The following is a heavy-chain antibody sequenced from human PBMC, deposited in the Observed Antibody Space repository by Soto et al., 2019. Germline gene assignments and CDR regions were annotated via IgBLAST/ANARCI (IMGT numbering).Heavy chain of an antibody. Sequence: QVQLVQSGAEEKKPGASVKVSCKASGYTFTSYAMHWVRQAPGQRLEGMGWINAGNGHTKYSQKFQGRVTITRDASASTAYMALSRLRSEVPAVYYCARGSGNFSWDDYWGQGTLVTVSS. CDR3: ARGSGNFSWDDY. D-gene: IGHD3-22*01. V-gene: IGHV1-3*05. CDR1: GYTFTSYA. J-gene: IGHJ4*02. CDR2: INAGNGHT.